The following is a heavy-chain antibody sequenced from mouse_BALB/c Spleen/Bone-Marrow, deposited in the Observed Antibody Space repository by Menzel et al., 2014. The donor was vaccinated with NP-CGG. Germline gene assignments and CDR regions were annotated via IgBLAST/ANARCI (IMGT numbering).Heavy chain of an antibody. D-gene: IGHD1-1*01. V-gene: IGHV14-3*02. CDR1: GFNIKDTY. CDR2: IDPANGNT. Sequence: VQLQQSGAELVKPGASVKLSYTASGFNIKDTYMHWVKQRPEQGLEWIGRIDPANGNTKYDPKFQGKATITADTSSNTACLQLSSLTSEDTAVYYCASYYYGRYFDVWGAGTTVTVSS. CDR3: ASYYYGRYFDV. J-gene: IGHJ1*01.